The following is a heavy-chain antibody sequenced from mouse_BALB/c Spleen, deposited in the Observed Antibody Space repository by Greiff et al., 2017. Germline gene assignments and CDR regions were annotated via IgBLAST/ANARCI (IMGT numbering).Heavy chain of an antibody. Sequence: EVQRVESGGGLVQPGGSLKLSCAASGFTFSSYGMSWVRQTPDKRLELVATINSNGGSTYYPDSVKGRFTISRDNAKNTLYLQMSSLKSEDTAMYYCATNWVLYAMDYWGQGTSVTVSS. CDR3: ATNWVLYAMDY. D-gene: IGHD4-1*01. CDR1: GFTFSSYG. CDR2: INSNGGST. V-gene: IGHV5-6-3*01. J-gene: IGHJ4*01.